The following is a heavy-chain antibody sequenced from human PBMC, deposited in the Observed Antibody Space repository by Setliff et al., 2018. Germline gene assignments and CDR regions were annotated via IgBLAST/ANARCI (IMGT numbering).Heavy chain of an antibody. D-gene: IGHD6-25*01. V-gene: IGHV3-48*04. CDR3: AKSGQTSPYYYYYLDV. Sequence: GESLKISCAASGFTFSSYSMNWVRQAPGKGLEWVSYISDSSTVIQYGEAVKGRFTISRDNARNSLYLQMQSMRAEDTAFYYCAKSGQTSPYYYYYLDVWGKGTTVTVSS. CDR1: GFTFSSYS. CDR2: ISDSSTVI. J-gene: IGHJ6*03.